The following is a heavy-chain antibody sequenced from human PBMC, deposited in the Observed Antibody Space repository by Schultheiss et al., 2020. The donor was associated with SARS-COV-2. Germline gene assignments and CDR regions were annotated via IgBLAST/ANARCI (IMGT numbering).Heavy chain of an antibody. D-gene: IGHD6-19*01. J-gene: IGHJ5*02. CDR3: ARDSEPRKGGIAVAVWFDP. CDR1: GVTFSSYA. V-gene: IGHV1-8*02. Sequence: ASVKVSCKASGVTFSSYAMHWVRQAPGQGLEWMGWMNPNSGDTGYAQKFQGRVTMTRDTSISTAYMELSSLRSEDTAVYYCARDSEPRKGGIAVAVWFDPWGQGTLVTVSS. CDR2: MNPNSGDT.